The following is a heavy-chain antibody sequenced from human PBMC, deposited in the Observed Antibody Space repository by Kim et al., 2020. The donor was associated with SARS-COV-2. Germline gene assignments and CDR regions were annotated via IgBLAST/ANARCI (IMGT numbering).Heavy chain of an antibody. D-gene: IGHD2-15*01. Sequence: ADYAQKFQGRVTVTADESTSTAYMELSSLRSEDTAVYYCAREREWDGYSYWGQGTLVTVSS. CDR3: AREREWDGYSY. J-gene: IGHJ4*02. CDR2: A. V-gene: IGHV1-69*01.